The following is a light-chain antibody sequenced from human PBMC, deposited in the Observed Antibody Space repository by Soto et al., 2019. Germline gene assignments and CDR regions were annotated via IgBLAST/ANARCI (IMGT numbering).Light chain of an antibody. CDR1: QSINSE. Sequence: EIVMTQSPATLSLSPGERAALSCRASQSINSELGWYQQKPGQPPRLLIYGASTRATGVPARFTGSESGSELTLTISGLQSEDFAVYYCQQGHNWPLTFGQGTRLQI. J-gene: IGKJ2*01. CDR3: QQGHNWPLT. V-gene: IGKV3-15*01. CDR2: GAS.